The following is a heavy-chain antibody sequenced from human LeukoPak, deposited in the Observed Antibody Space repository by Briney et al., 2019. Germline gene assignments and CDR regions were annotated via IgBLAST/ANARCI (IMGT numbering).Heavy chain of an antibody. CDR1: GFTFSSSW. CDR2: IKHDGSTK. J-gene: IGHJ4*02. CDR3: ARDTDGNLDH. Sequence: GGSLRLSCAASGFTFSSSWMAWVRQAPGKGLEWVANIKHDGSTKHSVDSVTGRFTISRDNAKNSLYLQMDSLRAEDTAVYYCARDTDGNLDHWGQGTLVTVSS. D-gene: IGHD2-8*01. V-gene: IGHV3-7*01.